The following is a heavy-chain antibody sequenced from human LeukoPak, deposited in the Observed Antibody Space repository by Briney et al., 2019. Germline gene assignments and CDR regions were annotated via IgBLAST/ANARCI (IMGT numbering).Heavy chain of an antibody. Sequence: PSETLSLTCSVSGGSISSRSYYWGWIRQPPGKGLEWIGSIYYSGSTYYNPSLKSRVTISVDTSKNQFSLKLSSVTAADTAVYYCARVSRYCSSTSCYYLDYWGQGTLVTVSS. CDR3: ARVSRYCSSTSCYYLDY. CDR1: GGSISSRSYY. D-gene: IGHD2-2*01. J-gene: IGHJ4*02. CDR2: IYYSGST. V-gene: IGHV4-39*07.